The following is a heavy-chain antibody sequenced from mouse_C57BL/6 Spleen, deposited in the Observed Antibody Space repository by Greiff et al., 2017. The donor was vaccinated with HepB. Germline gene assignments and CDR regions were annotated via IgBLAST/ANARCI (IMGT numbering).Heavy chain of an antibody. D-gene: IGHD1-1*01. Sequence: EVHLVESGGDLVKPGGSLKLSCAASGFTFSSYGMSWVRQTPDKRLEWVATISSGGSYTYYPDSVKGRFTISRDNAKNTLYLQMSSLKSEDTAMYYCSSSITTVVDYWGQGTTLTVSS. CDR1: GFTFSSYG. CDR2: ISSGGSYT. J-gene: IGHJ2*01. CDR3: SSSITTVVDY. V-gene: IGHV5-6*01.